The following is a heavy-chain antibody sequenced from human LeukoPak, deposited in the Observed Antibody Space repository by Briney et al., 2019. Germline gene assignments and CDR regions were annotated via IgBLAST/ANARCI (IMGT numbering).Heavy chain of an antibody. Sequence: SETLSLTCTVSGGSISSGDYYWSWIRQPPGTGLEWIGYIYYSGSTYYNPPLKSRVTISVDTSKNQFSLKLSSVTAADTAVYYCARDDRVGFDYWGQGTLVTVSS. D-gene: IGHD1-14*01. CDR2: IYYSGST. CDR3: ARDDRVGFDY. CDR1: GGSISSGDYY. V-gene: IGHV4-30-4*01. J-gene: IGHJ4*02.